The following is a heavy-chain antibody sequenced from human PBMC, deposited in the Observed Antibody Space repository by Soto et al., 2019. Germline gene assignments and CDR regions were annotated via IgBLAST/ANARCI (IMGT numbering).Heavy chain of an antibody. CDR3: ARTWVSPLFDY. D-gene: IGHD3-16*01. J-gene: IGHJ4*02. CDR1: GGSISSYY. Sequence: SATLSLTCTVSGGSISSYYWSWIRQPPGKGLEWIGYIYYSGSTNYNPSLKSRVTISVDTSKNQFSLKLSSVTAADTAVYYCARTWVSPLFDYWGQGTLVTVSS. V-gene: IGHV4-59*01. CDR2: IYYSGST.